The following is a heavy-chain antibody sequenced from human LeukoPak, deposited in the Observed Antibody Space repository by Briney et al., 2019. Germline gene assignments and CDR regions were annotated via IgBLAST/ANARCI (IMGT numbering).Heavy chain of an antibody. J-gene: IGHJ4*02. Sequence: SVKVSCKASGGTFSSYTISWVRQAPGQGLEWMGRIIPILGIANYAQKFQGRVTITTDKSTSTAYMELSSLRSEDTAVYYCARKYCSGGSCYHIPLDYWGQGTLVTVSS. CDR2: IIPILGIA. V-gene: IGHV1-69*02. CDR3: ARKYCSGGSCYHIPLDY. CDR1: GGTFSSYT. D-gene: IGHD2-15*01.